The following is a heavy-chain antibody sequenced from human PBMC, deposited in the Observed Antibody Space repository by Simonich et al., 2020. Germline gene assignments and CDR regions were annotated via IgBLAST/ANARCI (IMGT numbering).Heavy chain of an antibody. Sequence: EVQLVESGGGLVQPGGSLRLSCAASGFTFSSYWMSWVRQAPGKGLEWVAKIKQDGSEKYYVDSVKGRFTNPRDNAKNSLYLQMNSLRAEDTAVYYCARDGLGTAYYYYMVVWGKGTTVTVSS. J-gene: IGHJ6*03. CDR3: ARDGLGTAYYYYMVV. CDR1: GFTFSSYW. V-gene: IGHV3-7*01. D-gene: IGHD7-27*01. CDR2: IKQDGSEK.